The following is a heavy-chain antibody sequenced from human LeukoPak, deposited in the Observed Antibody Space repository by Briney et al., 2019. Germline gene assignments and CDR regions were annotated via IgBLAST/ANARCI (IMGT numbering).Heavy chain of an antibody. CDR2: IYTSGST. CDR1: GGSISSYY. Sequence: PSETLSLTCTVSGGSISSYYWSWIRQPAGKGLEWIGRIYTSGSTNYNPSLKSRVTMSVDTSKNQFSLKLSSVTAADTAVYYCAGYYYGSGMEWVPRLTYFDYWGQGTLVTVSS. J-gene: IGHJ4*02. CDR3: AGYYYGSGMEWVPRLTYFDY. D-gene: IGHD3-10*01. V-gene: IGHV4-4*07.